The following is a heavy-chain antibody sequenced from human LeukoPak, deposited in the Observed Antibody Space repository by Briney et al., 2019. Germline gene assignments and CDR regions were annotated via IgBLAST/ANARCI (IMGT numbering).Heavy chain of an antibody. CDR3: AREREEYGYNFGY. V-gene: IGHV1-69*05. CDR1: GGTFSSYA. CDR2: IIPIFGTA. Sequence: SVKVSCKASGGTFSSYAISWVRQAPGQGLEWMGGIIPIFGTANYALKFQGRVTITTDESTSTAYMELSSLRSEDTAVYYCAREREEYGYNFGYWGQGTLVTVSS. J-gene: IGHJ4*02. D-gene: IGHD5-24*01.